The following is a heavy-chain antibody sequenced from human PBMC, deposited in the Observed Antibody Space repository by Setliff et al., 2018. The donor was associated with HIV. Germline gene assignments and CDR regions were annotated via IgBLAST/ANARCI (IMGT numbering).Heavy chain of an antibody. D-gene: IGHD3-3*01. Sequence: PGGSLRLSCAASGFTVSNTYMSWVRQAPGEGLEWVSIIYSAGSTYYAGSVEGRFTVSRDNSNNTLYLQMNSLRPEDTAVYYCARAPYSYDFWSGYYYYYMDVWGKGTTVTVSS. CDR1: GFTVSNTY. J-gene: IGHJ6*03. CDR3: ARAPYSYDFWSGYYYYYMDV. V-gene: IGHV3-66*02. CDR2: IYSAGST.